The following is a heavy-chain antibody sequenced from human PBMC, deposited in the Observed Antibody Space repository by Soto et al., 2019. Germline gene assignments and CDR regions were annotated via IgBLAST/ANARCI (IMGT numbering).Heavy chain of an antibody. V-gene: IGHV3-23*01. D-gene: IGHD3-3*01. J-gene: IGHJ4*02. Sequence: GGSLRLSCAASGFTFSSYAMSWVRQAPGKGLEWVSAISGSGGSTYYADSVKGLFTISRDNSKNTLYLQMNSLRAEDTAVYYCAKATRFLEWLLAYYFDYWGQGTLVTVSS. CDR3: AKATRFLEWLLAYYFDY. CDR2: ISGSGGST. CDR1: GFTFSSYA.